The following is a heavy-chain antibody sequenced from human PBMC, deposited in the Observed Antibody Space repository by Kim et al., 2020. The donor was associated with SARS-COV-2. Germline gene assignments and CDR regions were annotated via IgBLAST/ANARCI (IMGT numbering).Heavy chain of an antibody. J-gene: IGHJ1*01. D-gene: IGHD4-17*01. Sequence: GGSLRLSCAASGFTFGSYWMSWVRQAPGKGLEWVANIKGDGGEKYYGDSVKGRFTISRDNANNSLHLQMDYLRGDDTAVYYCARARSGDYDWGQGTLVTVSP. CDR3: ARARSGDYD. V-gene: IGHV3-7*03. CDR2: IKGDGGEK. CDR1: GFTFGSYW.